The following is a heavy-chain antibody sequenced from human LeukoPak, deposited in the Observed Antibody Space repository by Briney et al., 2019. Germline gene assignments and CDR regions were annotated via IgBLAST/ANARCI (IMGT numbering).Heavy chain of an antibody. Sequence: GGSLRLSCAASGFTFSSYSMNWVRQAPGKGLEWVSSISSSSSYIYYADSVKGRFTISRDNAKNSLYLQMNSLRAEDTAVYYCAREGGYSGYDPYYYYYYYMDVWGKGTTVTVSS. CDR3: AREGGYSGYDPYYYYYYYMDV. V-gene: IGHV3-21*01. D-gene: IGHD5-12*01. CDR1: GFTFSSYS. CDR2: ISSSSSYI. J-gene: IGHJ6*03.